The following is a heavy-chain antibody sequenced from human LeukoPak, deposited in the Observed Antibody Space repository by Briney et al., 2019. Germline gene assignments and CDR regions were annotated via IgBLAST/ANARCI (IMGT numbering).Heavy chain of an antibody. J-gene: IGHJ4*02. Sequence: RGSLRVSCAATGFTHDDYGMSGVRPAPAKGRAWVAGINWDGGRTDYVDSVKGRFTISRDNAKNSLYLQMNSLRAEDTALYYCARDVNTAMVGDYDYRGQGTLVTVSS. CDR2: INWDGGRT. D-gene: IGHD5-18*01. CDR1: GFTHDDYG. CDR3: ARDVNTAMVGDYDY. V-gene: IGHV3-20*04.